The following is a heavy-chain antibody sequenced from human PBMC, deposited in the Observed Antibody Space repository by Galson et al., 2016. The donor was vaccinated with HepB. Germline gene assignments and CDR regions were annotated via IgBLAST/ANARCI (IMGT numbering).Heavy chain of an antibody. D-gene: IGHD1-1*01. J-gene: IGHJ4*02. CDR1: GSTFNTYA. CDR3: AKGRTGTTGPVEY. Sequence: SLRLSCAASGSTFNTYAMSWVRQAPGKGLEWVSTLSASGGATYYSDSVKGRFTISRDNSKNTLYLQMNSLRDEDTAVYYCAKGRTGTTGPVEYWGQGTLVTVSS. V-gene: IGHV3-23*01. CDR2: LSASGGAT.